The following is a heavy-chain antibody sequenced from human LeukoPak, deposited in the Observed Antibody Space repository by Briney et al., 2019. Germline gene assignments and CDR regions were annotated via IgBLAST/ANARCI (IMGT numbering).Heavy chain of an antibody. J-gene: IGHJ5*02. CDR1: GFSFSKYG. Sequence: GGSLRLSCAASGFSFSKYGMSWVRQAPGKGLEWVSAISGSGDTTYYADSVKGRFTISRDNSKNTLYLQMNSLRAADTAIYYCASPGIAVAVGPWGQGTLVIVSS. V-gene: IGHV3-23*01. D-gene: IGHD6-19*01. CDR3: ASPGIAVAVGP. CDR2: ISGSGDTT.